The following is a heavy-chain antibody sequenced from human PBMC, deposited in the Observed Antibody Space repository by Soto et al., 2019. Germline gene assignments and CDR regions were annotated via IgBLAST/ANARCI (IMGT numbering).Heavy chain of an antibody. J-gene: IGHJ4*02. CDR2: IYYSGST. CDR1: GYSISNDNYY. V-gene: IGHV4-30-4*01. D-gene: IGHD3-22*01. Sequence: PXETLSLNCTVSGYSISNDNYYWSWIRQPPGKGLEWIGYIYYSGSTHYNPSLMSRLTISIDTSKNQFSLKLNSVTAADTAVYYCASTSWFDNSGSAYWGQGILFTVSS. CDR3: ASTSWFDNSGSAY.